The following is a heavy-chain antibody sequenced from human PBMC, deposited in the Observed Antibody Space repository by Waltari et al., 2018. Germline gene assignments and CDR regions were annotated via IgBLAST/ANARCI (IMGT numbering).Heavy chain of an antibody. CDR1: GFTVSSNY. J-gene: IGHJ4*02. D-gene: IGHD6-13*01. CDR2: IYSGGST. V-gene: IGHV3-53*01. CDR3: AGGQQLGPPSSFDY. Sequence: EVQLVESGGGLIQPGGSLRLSCAASGFTVSSNYMSWVRQAPGKGLEWVSVIYSGGSTYYADSGKGRFTISRDNSKNTLYLQMNSLRAEDTAVYYCAGGQQLGPPSSFDYWGQGTLVTVSS.